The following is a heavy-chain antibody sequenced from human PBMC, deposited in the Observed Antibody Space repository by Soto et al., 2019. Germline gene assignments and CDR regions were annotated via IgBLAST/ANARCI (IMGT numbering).Heavy chain of an antibody. CDR2: ISWNSGSI. V-gene: IGHV3-9*01. Sequence: EVPLVESGGGLVQPGRSLRLSCAASGFTFDDYAMHWVRQAPGKGLEWVSGISWNSGSIGYADSVKGRFTISRDNAKNSLYLQMNSLRAEDTALYYCAKERQQLVSGWFDPWGQGTLVTVSS. D-gene: IGHD6-13*01. CDR1: GFTFDDYA. CDR3: AKERQQLVSGWFDP. J-gene: IGHJ5*02.